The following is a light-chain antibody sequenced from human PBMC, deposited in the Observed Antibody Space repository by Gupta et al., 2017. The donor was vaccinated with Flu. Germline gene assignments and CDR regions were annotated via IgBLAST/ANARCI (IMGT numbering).Light chain of an antibody. V-gene: IGKV3-20*01. Sequence: EIVLTQSPGTLSLSPGERATLSCRASQSFSSTSLAWYQQKPGQAPRLLIYGASSRATGIPDRFSGSGSGTDFTLTITRVEPEDFAVYYCQQYGRSPFTFGPGTKVDV. CDR2: GAS. J-gene: IGKJ3*01. CDR3: QQYGRSPFT. CDR1: QSFSSTS.